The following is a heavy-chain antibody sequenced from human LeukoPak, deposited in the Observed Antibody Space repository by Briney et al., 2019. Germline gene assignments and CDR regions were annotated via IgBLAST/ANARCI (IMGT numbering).Heavy chain of an antibody. CDR3: ARFGGEYSSGWYRWFDP. J-gene: IGHJ5*02. CDR2: IYPGDSDT. Sequence: GESLKISCKGSGYSFTSYWIGWVCQMPGKGLEWMGIIYPGDSDTRYSPSFQGQVTISADKSISTAYLQWSSLKASDTAVYYCARFGGEYSSGWYRWFDPWGQGTLVTVSS. CDR1: GYSFTSYW. D-gene: IGHD6-19*01. V-gene: IGHV5-51*01.